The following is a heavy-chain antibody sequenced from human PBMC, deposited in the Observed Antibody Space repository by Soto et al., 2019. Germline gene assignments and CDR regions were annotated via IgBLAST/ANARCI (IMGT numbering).Heavy chain of an antibody. D-gene: IGHD2-2*01. V-gene: IGHV3-11*06. CDR3: ARRQPMLFRDT. CDR2: ISSRAS. Sequence: QLVEIGGGLVNPGESLRLSCAASGFNFSNYYMAWVRQAPGKGLEWISYISSRASYTKYADSVEGRFTVSRDNANGSLYLQMNSLRVEDAGIYYCARRQPMLFRDTGGQGTLVTVSS. CDR1: GFNFSNYY. J-gene: IGHJ5*02.